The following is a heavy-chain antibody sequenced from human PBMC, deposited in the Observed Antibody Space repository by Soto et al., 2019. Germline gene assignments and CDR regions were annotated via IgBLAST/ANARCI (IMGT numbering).Heavy chain of an antibody. CDR2: IYTRGTT. V-gene: IGHV3-53*01. CDR1: VFSVNNNY. CDR3: AKLWGYYFES. J-gene: IGHJ4*02. Sequence: RGALLVSCSASVFSVNNNYMTWVRQAPGRRPEWVAVIYTRGTTHYADFATGRFTFSRDNSKNTLYLQMDSLRPEDTAVYYCAKLWGYYFESWGPGTMVTVSS. D-gene: IGHD2-21*01.